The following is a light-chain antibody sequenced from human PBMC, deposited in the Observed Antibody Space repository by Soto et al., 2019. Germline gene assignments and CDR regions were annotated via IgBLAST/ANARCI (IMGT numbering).Light chain of an antibody. Sequence: ALTQPASVSGSPGQSITVSCTGTSSDVGSYNFVSWYQQHPGKAPKLMIYEGSQRPSGVSHRFSGSKSGNTASLTISGLQAEDEADYYCCSYAGRYTVLFGGGTQLTVL. CDR1: SSDVGSYNF. CDR2: EGS. V-gene: IGLV2-23*01. CDR3: CSYAGRYTVL. J-gene: IGLJ2*01.